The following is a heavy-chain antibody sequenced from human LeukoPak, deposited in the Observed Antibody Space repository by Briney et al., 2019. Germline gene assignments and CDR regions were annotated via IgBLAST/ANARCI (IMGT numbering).Heavy chain of an antibody. CDR1: GFTFSSYE. CDR3: ARSDYCSGGSCYSNYYYYMDV. J-gene: IGHJ6*03. D-gene: IGHD2-15*01. V-gene: IGHV3-48*03. CDR2: ISSSGDTI. Sequence: GGSLRLSCAASGFTFSSYEMNWVRQAPGKGLEWVSYISSSGDTIYYADSVKGRFTISRDNAKNSLYLQMNSLRAEDTAVHYCARSDYCSGGSCYSNYYYYMDVWGKGTTVTVSS.